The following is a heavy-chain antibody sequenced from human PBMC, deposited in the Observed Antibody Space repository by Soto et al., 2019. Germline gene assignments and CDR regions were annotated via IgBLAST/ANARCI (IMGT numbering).Heavy chain of an antibody. J-gene: IGHJ5*02. CDR1: GGSISSYY. CDR3: ARERFTMTGGVITTAWFDP. V-gene: IGHV4-59*01. Sequence: SETLSLTCSVSGGSISSYYWNWIRQAPGKGLEWIGYISNSGTSYYNPSLRGRVTISADTSKNQFSLKMTSVTAEDKAVYFCARERFTMTGGVITTAWFDPWGPGTRVTVSS. D-gene: IGHD3-16*02. CDR2: ISNSGTS.